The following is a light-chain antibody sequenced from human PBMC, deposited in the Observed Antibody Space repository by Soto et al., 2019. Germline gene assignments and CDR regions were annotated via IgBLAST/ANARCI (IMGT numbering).Light chain of an antibody. CDR3: QHWNKYLWT. J-gene: IGKJ1*01. CDR2: KTS. CDR1: QTINDW. Sequence: DIQMTQSPSTLSASVGDRVTITYRASQTINDWLAWYQQKPGKAPKLLIYKTSSLESGVPSRFSVSGSGTEFTLTISGLQPEDFATYHCQHWNKYLWTFGQGTKVEIK. V-gene: IGKV1-5*03.